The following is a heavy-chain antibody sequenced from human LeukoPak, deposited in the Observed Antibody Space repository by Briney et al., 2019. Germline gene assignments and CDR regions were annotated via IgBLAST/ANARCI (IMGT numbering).Heavy chain of an antibody. CDR2: IIPIFGIA. Sequence: SVKVSCKASGGTFSSFAISWVRQAPGQGLEWMGRIIPIFGIANYAQKFQGRVTITADKSTSTAYMELSSLRSEDTAVYYCARGPYYDSSGYYFDYWGQGTLVTVSS. CDR1: GGTFSSFA. D-gene: IGHD3-22*01. V-gene: IGHV1-69*04. J-gene: IGHJ4*02. CDR3: ARGPYYDSSGYYFDY.